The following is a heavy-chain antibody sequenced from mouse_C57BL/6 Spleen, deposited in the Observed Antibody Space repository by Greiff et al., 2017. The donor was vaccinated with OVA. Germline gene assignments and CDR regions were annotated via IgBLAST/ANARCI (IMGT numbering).Heavy chain of an antibody. D-gene: IGHD2-4*01. CDR2: IYPGSGST. CDR3: ARGGYDYDSWFAY. V-gene: IGHV1-55*01. Sequence: QVQLQQPGAELVKPGASVKMSCKASGYTFTSYWITWVKQRPGQGLEWIGDIYPGSGSTNYNEKFKSKATLTVDTSSSTAYMQLSSLTSEYSAVYYCARGGYDYDSWFAYWGQGTLVTVSA. CDR1: GYTFTSYW. J-gene: IGHJ3*01.